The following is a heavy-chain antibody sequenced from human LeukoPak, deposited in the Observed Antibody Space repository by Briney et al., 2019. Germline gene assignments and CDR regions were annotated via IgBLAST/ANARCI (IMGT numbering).Heavy chain of an antibody. CDR1: GGSINSSSYY. CDR3: ARTMGGTNFDAFDI. J-gene: IGHJ3*02. V-gene: IGHV4-39*01. Sequence: SETLSLTCTVSGGSINSSSYYWGWIRQPPGKGLEWIVSIFHSGSTYYKAVIKRRVTISIETSKYKFHLKLNSATAADTAVYYCARTMGGTNFDAFDIWGQGKMVSVSS. CDR2: IFHSGST. D-gene: IGHD1-26*01.